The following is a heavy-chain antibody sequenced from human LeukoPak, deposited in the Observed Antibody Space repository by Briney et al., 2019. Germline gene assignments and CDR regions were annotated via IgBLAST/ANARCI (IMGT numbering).Heavy chain of an antibody. J-gene: IGHJ4*02. Sequence: SVKVSCKASGGTFSSYAISWVRQAPGQGLEWMGRIIPILGIANYAQKFQGRVTITADKSTSTAYMELSSLRSEDTAVYYCARDQGHPIFGVVTPSYYFDYWGQGTLVTVSS. CDR1: GGTFSSYA. D-gene: IGHD3-3*01. CDR2: IIPILGIA. V-gene: IGHV1-69*04. CDR3: ARDQGHPIFGVVTPSYYFDY.